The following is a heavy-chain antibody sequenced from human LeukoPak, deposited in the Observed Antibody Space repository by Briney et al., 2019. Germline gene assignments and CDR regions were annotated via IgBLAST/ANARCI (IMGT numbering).Heavy chain of an antibody. CDR3: AREGRPTIEYSSSSDYYYMDV. V-gene: IGHV1-2*02. Sequence: ASVKVSCKASGYTFTGYYMHWVQQAPGQGLEWMGWINPNSGGTNYAQKFQGRVTMTRDTSISTAYMELSRLRSDDTAVYYCAREGRPTIEYSSSSDYYYMDVWGKGTTVTVSS. CDR2: INPNSGGT. CDR1: GYTFTGYY. J-gene: IGHJ6*03. D-gene: IGHD6-6*01.